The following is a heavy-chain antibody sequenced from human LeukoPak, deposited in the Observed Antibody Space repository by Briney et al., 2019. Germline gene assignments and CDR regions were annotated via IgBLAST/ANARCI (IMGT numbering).Heavy chain of an antibody. CDR1: GGSFSGYY. V-gene: IGHV4-34*01. CDR2: INHSGGT. J-gene: IGHJ5*02. Sequence: PSETLSLTCAVYGGSFSGYYWSWIRQPPGKGLEWIGEINHSGGTNYNPSLKSRVTISVDTSKNQFSLKLSSVTAADTAVYCCARGTSSHSGWFDPWGQGTLVTVSS. CDR3: ARGTSSHSGWFDP. D-gene: IGHD6-6*01.